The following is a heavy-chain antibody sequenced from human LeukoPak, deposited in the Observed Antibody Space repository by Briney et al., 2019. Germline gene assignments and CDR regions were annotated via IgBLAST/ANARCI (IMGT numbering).Heavy chain of an antibody. CDR2: IWYDGSNK. J-gene: IGHJ4*02. D-gene: IGHD1-26*01. Sequence: GRSLRLSCAASGFTFSSYGMHWVRQAPGKGLEWVAVIWYDGSNKYYADSVKGRFTISRDNSKNTLYLQMNSLRAEDTAVYYCARASSGSYAPLDYWGQGTLVTVSS. CDR1: GFTFSSYG. CDR3: ARASSGSYAPLDY. V-gene: IGHV3-33*01.